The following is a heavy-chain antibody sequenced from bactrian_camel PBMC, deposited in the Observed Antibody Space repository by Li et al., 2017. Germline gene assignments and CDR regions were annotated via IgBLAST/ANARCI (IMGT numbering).Heavy chain of an antibody. D-gene: IGHD5*01. V-gene: IGHV3S1*01. J-gene: IGHJ4*01. Sequence: HVQLVESGGGSVQSGGSLRLSCKASGYTYGTWCMGWFRQAPGKGLEWVSTIRHGSGPIYYADSIKGRGTIFRDNAQNTMILQLKNVGIADMGMYYCTKFWYGLGALGEGTQVTVS. CDR2: IRHGSGPI. CDR1: GYTYGTWC.